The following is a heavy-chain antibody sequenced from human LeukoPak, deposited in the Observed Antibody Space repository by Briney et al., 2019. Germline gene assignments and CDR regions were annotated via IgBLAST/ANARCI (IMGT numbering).Heavy chain of an antibody. J-gene: IGHJ3*02. CDR3: ARSGGHDAFDI. V-gene: IGHV6-1*01. Sequence: SQTLSLTCAISGDSVSSYSAAWSWIRQSPSRGLEWLGRTYYRSKWYNDYAVSVKGRITFNPDTSKNQFSLQLTSVTPEDTAVYYCARSGGHDAFDIWGQGTMVTVSS. CDR1: GDSVSSYSAA. D-gene: IGHD4-23*01. CDR2: TYYRSKWYN.